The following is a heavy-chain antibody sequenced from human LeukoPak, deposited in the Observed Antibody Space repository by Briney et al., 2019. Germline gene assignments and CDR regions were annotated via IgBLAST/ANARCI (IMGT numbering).Heavy chain of an antibody. CDR1: GYTFTSYY. V-gene: IGHV1-2*02. J-gene: IGHJ4*02. CDR3: ARGEGYFDD. CDR2: INPNSGGT. Sequence: RASLKLSCKASGYTFTSYYMHWVRQAPGQGLEWMAWINPNSGGTNYAQKFQGRVTMTRDTSTSTAYMELSRLRSDDTAVYYCARGEGYFDDWGRGTLVTVSS.